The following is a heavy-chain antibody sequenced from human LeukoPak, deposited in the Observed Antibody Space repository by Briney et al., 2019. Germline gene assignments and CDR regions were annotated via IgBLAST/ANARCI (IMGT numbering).Heavy chain of an antibody. CDR3: AREDDVGSGYYMDV. CDR2: INPNSGGT. Sequence: GASVKVSCKASGYTFTGYYMHWVRQAPGQGLEWMGWINPNSGGTNYAQKFQGRVTMTRDTSISTAYMELSRLRSDDTAVYYCAREDDVGSGYYMDVWGKGTTVTISS. D-gene: IGHD6-19*01. V-gene: IGHV1-2*02. CDR1: GYTFTGYY. J-gene: IGHJ6*03.